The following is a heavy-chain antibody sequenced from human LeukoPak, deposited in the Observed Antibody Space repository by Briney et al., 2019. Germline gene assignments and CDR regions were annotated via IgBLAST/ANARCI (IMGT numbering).Heavy chain of an antibody. CDR2: ISYDGSNK. CDR3: ARSGRQQLMDV. D-gene: IGHD6-13*01. Sequence: GGSLRLSCAASGFTFNNYGMHWVRQAPGKGLEWVAVISYDGSNKYYADSVKGRFTISRDNSKNTLYVQMNSLRVEDTAVYYCARSGRQQLMDVWGQGTTVTVSS. J-gene: IGHJ6*02. V-gene: IGHV3-30*03. CDR1: GFTFNNYG.